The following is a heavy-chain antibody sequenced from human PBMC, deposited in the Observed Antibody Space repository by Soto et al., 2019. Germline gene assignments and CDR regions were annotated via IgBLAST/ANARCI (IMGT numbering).Heavy chain of an antibody. CDR1: GDSISDYFY. CDR2: IYTDGTT. V-gene: IGHV4-4*07. Sequence: QVQLQGSGPGQVKPSETLSLTYTVSGDSISDYFYWSWIRQPAGKGLEWIGRIYTDGTTKYSPSLQSRVTLSLAKSKNQFSLRLSSVTAADTAVYYFAREVRGGFTGIFDQWGRGSRVTVSS. J-gene: IGHJ4*02. D-gene: IGHD2-15*01. CDR3: AREVRGGFTGIFDQ.